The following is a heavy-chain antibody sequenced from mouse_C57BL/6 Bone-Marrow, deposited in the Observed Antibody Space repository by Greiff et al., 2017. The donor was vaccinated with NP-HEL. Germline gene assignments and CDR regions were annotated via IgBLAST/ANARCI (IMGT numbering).Heavy chain of an antibody. V-gene: IGHV6-3*01. D-gene: IGHD2-5*01. CDR1: GFTFSNYW. J-gene: IGHJ4*01. CDR2: IRLKSDNYAT. CDR3: TGRTIVTPYYAMDY. Sequence: EVKVEESGGGLVQPGGSMKLSCVASGFTFSNYWMTWVRPSPEKGLEWVAQIRLKSDNYATHYAESVKGRFNISRDDSKSSVYLQMNNLRAEDTGIYYCTGRTIVTPYYAMDYWGQGTSVTVSS.